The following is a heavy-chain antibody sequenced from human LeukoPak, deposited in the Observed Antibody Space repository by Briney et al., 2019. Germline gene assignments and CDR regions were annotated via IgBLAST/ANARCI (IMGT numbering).Heavy chain of an antibody. V-gene: IGHV4-39*07. CDR2: LYYTGTT. J-gene: IGHJ4*02. CDR1: GGSISGSGYY. CDR3: AGGYYYYSGSPY. D-gene: IGHD3-10*01. Sequence: SETLSLTCTVSGGSISGSGYYWAWVRQPPGKGLEWIGTLYYTGTTYYNPSLKSRVTISVDTSKNQFSLKVSSVTAADTAVYYCAGGYYYYSGSPYWGQGTLVTVSS.